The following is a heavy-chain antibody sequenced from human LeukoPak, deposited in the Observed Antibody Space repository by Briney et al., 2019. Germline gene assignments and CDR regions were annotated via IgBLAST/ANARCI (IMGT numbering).Heavy chain of an antibody. Sequence: GGFLRLSCAASGFTFSSYGMHWVRQAPGKGLEWVGFIRSKAYGGTSEYAASVKGRFTISRDDSKSIAYLQMNSLKTEDTAVYYCTRELAQYCSGGSCYPDYWGQGTLVTVSS. CDR1: GFTFSSYG. J-gene: IGHJ4*02. CDR3: TRELAQYCSGGSCYPDY. V-gene: IGHV3-49*04. D-gene: IGHD2-15*01. CDR2: IRSKAYGGTS.